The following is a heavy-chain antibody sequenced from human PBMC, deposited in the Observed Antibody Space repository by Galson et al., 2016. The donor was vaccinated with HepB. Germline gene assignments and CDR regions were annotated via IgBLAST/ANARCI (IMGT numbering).Heavy chain of an antibody. CDR2: INAGNGNT. V-gene: IGHV1-3*01. CDR3: ARAYCSGDCYQHDFDY. CDR1: GYTFTTYA. D-gene: IGHD2-21*02. J-gene: IGHJ4*02. Sequence: SVKVSCKASGYTFTTYAMHWVRQAPGQRLEWMGWINAGNGNTKYSQKFQGRVTITRDTSASTAYMELSSLRSEDTAVYYCARAYCSGDCYQHDFDYWGQGTLVTVSS.